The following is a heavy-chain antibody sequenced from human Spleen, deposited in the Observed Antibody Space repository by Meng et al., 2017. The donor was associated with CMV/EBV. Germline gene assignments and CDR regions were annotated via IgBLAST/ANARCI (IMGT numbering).Heavy chain of an antibody. D-gene: IGHD3-3*01. V-gene: IGHV4-59*12. CDR2: IYYSGTT. CDR1: GGSISSYY. Sequence: SETLSLTCTVSGGSISSYYWSWIRQLPGKGLEWIGHIYYSGTTNYNPSLKSRVTISVDTSKNQFSLKLSSVTAADTAVYYCARGGAGDFWSGYIDYWGQGTLVTVSS. CDR3: ARGGAGDFWSGYIDY. J-gene: IGHJ4*02.